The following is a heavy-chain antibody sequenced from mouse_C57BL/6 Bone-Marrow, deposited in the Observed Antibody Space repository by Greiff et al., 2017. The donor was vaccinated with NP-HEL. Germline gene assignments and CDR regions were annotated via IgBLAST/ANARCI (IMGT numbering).Heavy chain of an antibody. J-gene: IGHJ2*01. V-gene: IGHV1-66*01. D-gene: IGHD1-1*01. CDR3: ARGGYYYGPFYFDY. Sequence: VQLQQSGPELVKPGASVKISCKASGYSFTSYYIHWVKQRPGQGLEWIGWIYPGSGNTKYNEKFKGKATLTADTSSSTAYMQPSSLTSEDSAVYYCARGGYYYGPFYFDYWGQGTTLTVSS. CDR1: GYSFTSYY. CDR2: IYPGSGNT.